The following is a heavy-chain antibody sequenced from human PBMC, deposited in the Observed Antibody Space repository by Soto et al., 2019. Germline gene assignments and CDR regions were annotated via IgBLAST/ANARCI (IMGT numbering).Heavy chain of an antibody. D-gene: IGHD3-22*01. CDR1: GYRFTSYS. CDR3: ARNFDISGYYPDD. Sequence: GESLKISCQGSGYRFTSYSIALVRQMPGKGLEWVGIIYPDDSDIKYSPSFQGQVTISADRSNSTAYLQWRSLKASDTAMYFCARNFDISGYYPDDCRQGTQVTLS. J-gene: IGHJ4*02. V-gene: IGHV5-51*01. CDR2: IYPDDSDI.